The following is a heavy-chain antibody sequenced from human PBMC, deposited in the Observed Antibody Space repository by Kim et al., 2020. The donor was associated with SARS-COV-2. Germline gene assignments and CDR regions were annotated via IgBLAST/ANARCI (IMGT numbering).Heavy chain of an antibody. V-gene: IGHV4-34*01. Sequence: SETLSLTCAVYGGSFSGYYWSWIRQPPGKGLEWIGEINHSGSTNYNPSLKSRVTISVDTSKNQFSLKLSSVTAADTAVYYCARGRDSGDLAVAGQGGYFDYWGQGTLVTVSS. CDR2: INHSGST. J-gene: IGHJ4*02. D-gene: IGHD6-19*01. CDR1: GGSFSGYY. CDR3: ARGRDSGDLAVAGQGGYFDY.